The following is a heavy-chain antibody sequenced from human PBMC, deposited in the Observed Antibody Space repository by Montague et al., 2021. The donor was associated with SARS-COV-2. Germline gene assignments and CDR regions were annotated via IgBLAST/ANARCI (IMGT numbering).Heavy chain of an antibody. Sequence: SXTLSLTCAVYGGSFSDYYWSWIRQPPGKGLEWIGEINHRETSNYNPSLKSRVSISVDTSKNQFSLYLGSVTAADTAVYYCARGRQHFNMIVVVMTGGEYYFDYWGQGTLVTVSS. CDR2: INHRETS. D-gene: IGHD3-22*01. CDR1: GGSFSDYY. CDR3: ARGRQHFNMIVVVMTGGEYYFDY. V-gene: IGHV4-34*01. J-gene: IGHJ4*02.